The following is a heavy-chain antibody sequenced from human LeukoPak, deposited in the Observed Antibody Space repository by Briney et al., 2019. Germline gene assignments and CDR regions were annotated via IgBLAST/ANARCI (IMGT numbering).Heavy chain of an antibody. CDR1: GGTITNNNW. V-gene: IGHV4-4*02. CDR3: ATYYDSGGYKWNY. D-gene: IGHD3-22*01. Sequence: SETLSLTCAVSGGTITNNNWWTWVRQPPGMGLEWIGEVHYTESTTYNPSLKSRLTLSLDKSNNQFSLRLSSVTVADTAVYYCATYYDSGGYKWNYWGQGTLVTVSS. CDR2: VHYTEST. J-gene: IGHJ4*02.